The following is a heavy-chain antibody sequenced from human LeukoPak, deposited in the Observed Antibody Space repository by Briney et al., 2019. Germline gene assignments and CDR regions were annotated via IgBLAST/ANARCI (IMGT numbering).Heavy chain of an antibody. CDR2: ISGSGGST. CDR1: GFTFSSYA. CDR3: AKDMLAYYYDSSGPYYFDY. J-gene: IGHJ4*02. D-gene: IGHD3-22*01. Sequence: GGSLRLSCAASGFTFSSYAMSWVRQAPGKGLEWVSAISGSGGSTYYADSVKGRFTISRDNSKNTLCLQMNSLRAEDTAVYYCAKDMLAYYYDSSGPYYFDYWGQGTLVTVSS. V-gene: IGHV3-23*01.